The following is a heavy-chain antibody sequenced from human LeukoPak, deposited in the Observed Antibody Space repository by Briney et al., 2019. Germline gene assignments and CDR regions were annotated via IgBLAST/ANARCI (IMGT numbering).Heavy chain of an antibody. Sequence: GGSLRLSCAASGFTFSSYWMSWVRQAPGKGLEWVANIKQDGSEKYYVDSVRGRFTISRDNAKNSLYLQMNSLRAEDTAVYYCAREVTGKYSSPYFDYWGQGTLVTVSA. V-gene: IGHV3-7*01. CDR1: GFTFSSYW. D-gene: IGHD6-19*01. J-gene: IGHJ4*02. CDR3: AREVTGKYSSPYFDY. CDR2: IKQDGSEK.